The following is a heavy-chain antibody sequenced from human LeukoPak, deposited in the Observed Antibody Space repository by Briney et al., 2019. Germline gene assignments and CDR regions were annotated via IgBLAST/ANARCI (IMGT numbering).Heavy chain of an antibody. V-gene: IGHV4-34*01. Sequence: SETLSLTCAVYGGSFSGDYWSWIRQPPGKGLEWIGEINHSGSTNYNPSLKSRVTISLDTSKNQFSLNLSSVTAADTAVYYCARHGNYYDTSQSDPWGQGTLVTVSS. CDR3: ARHGNYYDTSQSDP. CDR2: INHSGST. D-gene: IGHD3-22*01. CDR1: GGSFSGDY. J-gene: IGHJ5*02.